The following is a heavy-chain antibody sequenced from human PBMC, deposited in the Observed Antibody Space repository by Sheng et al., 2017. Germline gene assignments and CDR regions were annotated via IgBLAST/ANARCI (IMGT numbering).Heavy chain of an antibody. J-gene: IGHJ4*02. CDR3: ATSSPGIAVALDY. V-gene: IGHV3-9*01. CDR2: ISWNSGSI. Sequence: DLEWVSGISWNSGSIGYADSVKGRFTISRDNAKNSLYLQMNSLRAEDTALYYCATSSPGIAVALDYWGQGTLVTVSS. D-gene: IGHD6-19*01.